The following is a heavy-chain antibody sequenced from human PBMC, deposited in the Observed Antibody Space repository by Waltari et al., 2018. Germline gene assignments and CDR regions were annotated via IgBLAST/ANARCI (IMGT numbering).Heavy chain of an antibody. CDR1: VFTFSAHN. CDR2: TRNKANSYTT. Sequence: EVQLVETGGGLVQPRGPLRLSCAASVFTFSAHNLDWVRQAPGEGLEWVCRTRNKANSYTTEYAAYVKGRFTISRDDSKSSLYLQMNSLKTEDTAVYYCARGLTMFGGIHWYFDLWGRGTLVTVSS. J-gene: IGHJ2*01. V-gene: IGHV3-72*01. CDR3: ARGLTMFGGIHWYFDL. D-gene: IGHD3-3*01.